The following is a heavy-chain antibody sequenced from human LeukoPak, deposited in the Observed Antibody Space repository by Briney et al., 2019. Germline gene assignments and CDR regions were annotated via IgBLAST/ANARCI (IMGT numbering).Heavy chain of an antibody. CDR2: VYISEST. D-gene: IGHD3/OR15-3a*01. J-gene: IGHJ4*02. Sequence: PSETLSLTCTVSGGSISNYYWNGIRQPAGKGLEWIGRVYISESTNYNPSLTSRVTISLDKSKNQFSLNLSSVTAADTAVYYCARQHFLTSLLDSWGQGTLVTVSS. V-gene: IGHV4-4*07. CDR1: GGSISNYY. CDR3: ARQHFLTSLLDS.